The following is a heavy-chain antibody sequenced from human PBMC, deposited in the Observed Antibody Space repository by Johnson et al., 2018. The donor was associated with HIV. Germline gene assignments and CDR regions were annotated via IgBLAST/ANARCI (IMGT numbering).Heavy chain of an antibody. CDR3: ARDLVVGDHSTPLTHAFDI. V-gene: IGHV3-23*04. J-gene: IGHJ3*02. D-gene: IGHD1-26*01. Sequence: VQLVESGGGLVQPGGSLRLSCAASGFTFSSYAMSWVRQAPGKGLEWVSAISGSGGSTYYADSVKGRFTISRDNSKNTLYLQMNSLRAEETAVDYCARDLVVGDHSTPLTHAFDIWGQGTMVTVSS. CDR1: GFTFSSYA. CDR2: ISGSGGST.